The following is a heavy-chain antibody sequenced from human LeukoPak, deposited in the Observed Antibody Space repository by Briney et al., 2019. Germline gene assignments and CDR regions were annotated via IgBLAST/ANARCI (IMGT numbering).Heavy chain of an antibody. D-gene: IGHD2-15*01. J-gene: IGHJ4*02. V-gene: IGHV4-34*01. CDR3: ARGAWATRLGS. Sequence: SETLSLTCAVYGESLNSYYWSWVRQPPGEGLEWIGEIYESGTTEYNPSLKSRVTISMVPSKQQFSLSLSSVTAADTAVYYRARGAWATRLGSWGLGTPVIVSS. CDR2: IYESGTT. CDR1: GESLNSYY.